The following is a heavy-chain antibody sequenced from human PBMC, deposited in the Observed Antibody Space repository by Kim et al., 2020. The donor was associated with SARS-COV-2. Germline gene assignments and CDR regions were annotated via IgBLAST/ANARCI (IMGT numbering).Heavy chain of an antibody. V-gene: IGHV3-21*01. CDR3: AREGRPNYYYYGMDV. Sequence: GGSLRLSCAASGFTFSSYSMNWVRQAPGKGLEWVSSISSSSSYIYYADSVKGRFTISRDNAKNSLYLQMNSLRAEDTAVYYCAREGRPNYYYYGMDVWGQGTTVTVSS. CDR2: ISSSSSYI. J-gene: IGHJ6*02. CDR1: GFTFSSYS.